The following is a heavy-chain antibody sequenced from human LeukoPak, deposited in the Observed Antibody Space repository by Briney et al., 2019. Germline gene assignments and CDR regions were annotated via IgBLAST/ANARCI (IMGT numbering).Heavy chain of an antibody. CDR3: ARSYGDYAFDY. CDR1: GGSISSGGYY. CDR2: IYYSGST. V-gene: IGHV4-31*11. Sequence: SETLSLTCAVSGGSISSGGYYWSWIRQHPGKGLEWIGYIYYSGSTYYNPSLKSRVTISVDTSKNQFSLKLSSVTAADTAVYHCARSYGDYAFDYWGQGTLVTVSS. D-gene: IGHD4-17*01. J-gene: IGHJ4*02.